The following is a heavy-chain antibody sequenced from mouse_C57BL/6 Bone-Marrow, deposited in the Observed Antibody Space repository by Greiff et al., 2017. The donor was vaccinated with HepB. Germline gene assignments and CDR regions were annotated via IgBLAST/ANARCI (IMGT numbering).Heavy chain of an antibody. Sequence: EVKLVESGGGLVQSGRSLRLSCATSGFTFSDFYMEWVRQAPGKGLEWIAASRNKANDYTTEYSASVKGRFIVSRDTSQSILYLQMNALRAEDTAIYYCARGEGVLLDYWGQGTTLTVSS. V-gene: IGHV7-1*01. CDR2: SRNKANDYTT. CDR1: GFTFSDFY. CDR3: ARGEGVLLDY. D-gene: IGHD1-1*01. J-gene: IGHJ2*01.